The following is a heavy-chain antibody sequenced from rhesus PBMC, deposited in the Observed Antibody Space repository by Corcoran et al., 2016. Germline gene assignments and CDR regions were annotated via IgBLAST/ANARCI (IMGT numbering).Heavy chain of an antibody. CDR1: GFTFSDYY. J-gene: IGHJ4*01. V-gene: IGHV3-178*01. CDR2: ISYGGGST. Sequence: EVQLVESGGGLAKPGGSLRLSCAASGFTFSDYYMDWVRQAPGRGLEWVSRISYGGGSTWYADSVKGRFTISRENAKNTLYLQMDSLSAEDTAVYYCARDSWGYSGSWNFGYWGQGVLVTVSS. CDR3: ARDSWGYSGSWNFGY. D-gene: IGHD6-25*01.